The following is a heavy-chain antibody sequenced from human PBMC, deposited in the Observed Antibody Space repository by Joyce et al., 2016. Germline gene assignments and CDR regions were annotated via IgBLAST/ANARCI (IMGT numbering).Heavy chain of an antibody. CDR1: GGSLSGYY. J-gene: IGHJ5*02. CDR2: VNHSGST. CDR3: ARGLVVTGTRVRGYNYGYSS. V-gene: IGHV4-34*02. Sequence: QVQLQQWGGGLLKPSETLSLTCAVYGGSLSGYYWSWIRQPPGKGLEWIGEVNHSGSTSYDESLKSRVIISVDTSKNQLSLNLTSVTAADTAVYFCARGLVVTGTRVRGYNYGYSSWGQGTLVTVSS. D-gene: IGHD5-18*01.